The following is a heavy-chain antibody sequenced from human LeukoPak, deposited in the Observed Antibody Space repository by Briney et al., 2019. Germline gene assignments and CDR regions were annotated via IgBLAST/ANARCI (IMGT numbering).Heavy chain of an antibody. V-gene: IGHV3-23*01. CDR3: AKDPAESPVILVVITYGFDY. D-gene: IGHD3-22*01. CDR1: GFTFNNYA. CDR2: ISGSGGST. J-gene: IGHJ4*02. Sequence: PGGSLRLSCAASGFTFNNYAMSWVRQAPGKGLEWVSGISGSGGSTYYADSVKGRFTISRDNSKNTLYLQINSLRAEDTAVYYCAKDPAESPVILVVITYGFDYWGQGTLVTVSS.